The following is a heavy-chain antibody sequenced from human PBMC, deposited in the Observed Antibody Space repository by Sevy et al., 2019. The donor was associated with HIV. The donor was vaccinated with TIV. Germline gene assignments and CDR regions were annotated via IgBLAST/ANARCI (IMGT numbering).Heavy chain of an antibody. J-gene: IGHJ6*02. Sequence: AKVKVSCKASGYTFTSYGISWVRQAPGQGLEWMGWIFAYNGHTNYAQKLQGRVTVTTDTSTSTAYMELKSLRSDDTAVYYCARRGGDYYGMDVWGQGTTVTVSS. D-gene: IGHD3-10*01. CDR1: GYTFTSYG. V-gene: IGHV1-18*04. CDR3: ARRGGDYYGMDV. CDR2: IFAYNGHT.